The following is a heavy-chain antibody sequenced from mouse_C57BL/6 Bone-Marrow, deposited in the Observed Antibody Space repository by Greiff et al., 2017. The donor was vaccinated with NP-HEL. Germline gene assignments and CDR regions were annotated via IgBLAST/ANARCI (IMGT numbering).Heavy chain of an antibody. CDR2: LYPRSGNP. D-gene: IGHD1-1*01. J-gene: IGHJ3*01. CDR3: ARDGQVYYGSSPWFAY. Sequence: VQLQESGAELARPGASVKLSCKASGYTFTSYGISWVKQRTGQGLEWIGELYPRSGNPYYNEKFKGKATLTADKSSSTAYMELRSLTSEDSAVYFCARDGQVYYGSSPWFAYWGQGTLVTVSA. CDR1: GYTFTSYG. V-gene: IGHV1-81*01.